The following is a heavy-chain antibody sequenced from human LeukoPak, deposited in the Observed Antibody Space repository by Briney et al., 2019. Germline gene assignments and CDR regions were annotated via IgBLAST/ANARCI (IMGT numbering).Heavy chain of an antibody. CDR1: GYTFTSYD. CDR3: ARGYRRGLRVTDY. V-gene: IGHV1-8*03. J-gene: IGHJ4*02. CDR2: MNPNSGNT. D-gene: IGHD5-12*01. Sequence: GASVKVSCKASGYTFTSYDINWVRLATGQGLEWMGWMNPNSGNTGYAQKFQGRVTITRNTSITTAYMELSSLRSEDTAVYYCARGYRRGLRVTDYWGQGTLVTVSS.